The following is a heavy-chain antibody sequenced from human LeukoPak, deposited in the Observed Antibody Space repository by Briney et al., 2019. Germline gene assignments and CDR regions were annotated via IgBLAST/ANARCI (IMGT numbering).Heavy chain of an antibody. CDR3: ARHLHIVVVIAIQPPVSYMDV. CDR2: IYYSGST. Sequence: TASETLSLTCTVSGGSISSSSYYWGWIRQPPGKGLEWIGSIYYSGSTYYNPSLKSRVTISVDTSKNQFSLKLSSVTAADTAVYYCARHLHIVVVIAIQPPVSYMDVWGKGTTVTVSS. V-gene: IGHV4-39*01. CDR1: GGSISSSSYY. J-gene: IGHJ6*03. D-gene: IGHD2-21*01.